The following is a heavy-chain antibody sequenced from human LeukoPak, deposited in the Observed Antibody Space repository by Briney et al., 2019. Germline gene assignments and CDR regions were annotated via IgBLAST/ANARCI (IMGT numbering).Heavy chain of an antibody. CDR2: ISYDGSNK. CDR1: GFTFSSYG. CDR3: AKEPRGSGWTFDY. Sequence: GRSLRLSCAASGFTFSSYGIHWVRQAPGKGLEWVAVISYDGSNKYYADSVKGRFTISRDNSKNTPYLQMNSLRAEDTAVYYCAKEPRGSGWTFDYWGQGTLVTVSS. V-gene: IGHV3-30*18. D-gene: IGHD6-19*01. J-gene: IGHJ4*02.